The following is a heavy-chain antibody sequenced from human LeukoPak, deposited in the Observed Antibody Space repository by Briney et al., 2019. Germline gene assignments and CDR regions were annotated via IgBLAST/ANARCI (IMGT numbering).Heavy chain of an antibody. D-gene: IGHD2-15*01. V-gene: IGHV1-2*06. CDR2: INPNSGGT. J-gene: IGHJ1*01. CDR3: GRVEGYCSGGSCYSTPDYFQR. CDR1: GYTFTGYY. Sequence: ASVKVSCKASGYTFTGYYMHWVRPAPGQGLEWMGRINPNSGGTNYAQKFQGRVTMTRDTSISTAYMELTGLGSDDTAVCYCGRVEGYCSGGSCYSTPDYFQRWGRAPWSPSPQ.